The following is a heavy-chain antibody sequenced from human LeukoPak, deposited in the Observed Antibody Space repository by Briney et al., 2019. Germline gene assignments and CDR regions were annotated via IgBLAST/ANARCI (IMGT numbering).Heavy chain of an antibody. D-gene: IGHD1-26*01. V-gene: IGHV3-9*01. J-gene: IGHJ4*02. CDR3: AKDILVGATTGGVSFDY. Sequence: GGFLRLSCAASGFTFDDYAMHWVRQAPGKGLEWVSGISWNSGSIGYADSVKGRFTISRDNAKNSLYLQMNSLRAEDTALYYCAKDILVGATTGGVSFDYWGQGTLVTVSS. CDR2: ISWNSGSI. CDR1: GFTFDDYA.